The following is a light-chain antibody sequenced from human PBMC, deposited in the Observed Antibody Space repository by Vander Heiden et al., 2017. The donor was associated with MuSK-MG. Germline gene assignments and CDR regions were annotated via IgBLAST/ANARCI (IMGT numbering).Light chain of an antibody. CDR1: QSVSSY. CDR2: DAS. Sequence: EIVLTQSPSTLSLSPGERATLSCRASQSVSSYLAWYQQKPGQAPRLLIYDASNRATGIPARFSGSGSGTDFTLTSSSLEHEDFAVYYCQQRSNLLTFGGGTKVEIK. V-gene: IGKV3-11*01. CDR3: QQRSNLLT. J-gene: IGKJ4*01.